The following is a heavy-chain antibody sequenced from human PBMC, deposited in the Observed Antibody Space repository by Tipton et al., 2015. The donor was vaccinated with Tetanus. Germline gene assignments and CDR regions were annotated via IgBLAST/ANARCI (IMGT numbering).Heavy chain of an antibody. J-gene: IGHJ4*02. CDR2: INSDGSST. CDR1: GFTFSNYW. CDR3: ARAGRDGYNIDY. Sequence: SLRLSCAASGFTFSNYWMHWVRQAPGKGLVWVSRINSDGSSTTYADSVKGRFTISRDNAKNTLFLRMNSLRADDTAVYYCARAGRDGYNIDYWGQGTLVTVSS. V-gene: IGHV3-74*01. D-gene: IGHD5-24*01.